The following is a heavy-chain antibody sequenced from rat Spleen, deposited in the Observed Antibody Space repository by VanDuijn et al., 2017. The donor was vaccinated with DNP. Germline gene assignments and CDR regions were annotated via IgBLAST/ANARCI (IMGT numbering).Heavy chain of an antibody. V-gene: IGHV3-1*01. D-gene: IGHD4-2*01. CDR1: GYSITNNY. J-gene: IGHJ3*01. CDR3: ATGGAGIWFAY. Sequence: EVQLQESGSGLVKPSQSLSLTCSVTGYSITNNYWGWIRQFPGNKVEYIGHISYSGSTSYNPSLKSRISITRDTSKNQFFLQLNSVTTEDTATYYCATGGAGIWFAYWGQGTLVTVSS. CDR2: ISYSGST.